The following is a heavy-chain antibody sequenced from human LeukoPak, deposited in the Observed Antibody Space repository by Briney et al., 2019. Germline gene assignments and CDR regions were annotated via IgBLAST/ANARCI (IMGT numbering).Heavy chain of an antibody. J-gene: IGHJ4*02. CDR3: ARQTGSGLFILP. Sequence: SETLSLTCTVSGVSISSSNSYWGWIRQPPGKGLEWIGSVYYSGNTYYNASLKSQVSISIDTSKNRFSLKLTSVTAADTAVYYCARQTGSGLFILPGGQGTLVTVSS. CDR1: GVSISSSNSY. CDR2: VYYSGNT. V-gene: IGHV4-39*01. D-gene: IGHD3/OR15-3a*01.